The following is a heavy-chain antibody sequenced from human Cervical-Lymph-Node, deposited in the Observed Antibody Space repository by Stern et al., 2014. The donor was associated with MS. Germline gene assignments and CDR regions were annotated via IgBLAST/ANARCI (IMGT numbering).Heavy chain of an antibody. D-gene: IGHD2-8*02. CDR3: AKHACTGAACPFDL. V-gene: IGHV4-39*01. CDR1: GDSISSYTHY. CDR2: VYYSGAT. J-gene: IGHJ4*02. Sequence: QVQLQESGPGLVKPSETLSLTCAVSGDSISSYTHYWAWIRQPPGKGLEWIGSVYYSGATYYNPSLRSPVTISVDTPKNHFPLCLNSVTAADTAVYYCAKHACTGAACPFDLWGQGTLVTVSS.